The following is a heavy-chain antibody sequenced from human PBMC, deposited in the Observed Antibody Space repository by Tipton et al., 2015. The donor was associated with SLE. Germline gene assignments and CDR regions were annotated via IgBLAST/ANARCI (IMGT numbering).Heavy chain of an antibody. CDR1: GYSFTKFW. V-gene: IGHV5-51*01. D-gene: IGHD1-26*01. J-gene: IGHJ4*02. Sequence: VQLVQSGAEVRRSGESLKISCKGSGYSFTKFWIGWVRQMPGKGLEWMGIIYPGDSDTRYSPSFQGQVTISVDRSINAAHLQWSSLKASDTAMYYCARHNGSGTLRAFDYWGQGTLVTVSS. CDR3: ARHNGSGTLRAFDY. CDR2: IYPGDSDT.